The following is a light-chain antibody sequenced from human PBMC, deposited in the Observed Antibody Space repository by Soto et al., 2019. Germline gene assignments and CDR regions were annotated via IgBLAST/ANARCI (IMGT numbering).Light chain of an antibody. V-gene: IGKV3-11*01. CDR2: DAS. CDR1: QSVSSY. J-gene: IGKJ5*01. Sequence: EIVWTQAPATLSCSPGEMATLSCGASQSVSSYLAWYQQKPGQAPRLLIYDASNRATGIPARFSGSGSGTDFTLTISSLEPEDFAVYYCQQRSNWPPITFGQGTRLEIK. CDR3: QQRSNWPPIT.